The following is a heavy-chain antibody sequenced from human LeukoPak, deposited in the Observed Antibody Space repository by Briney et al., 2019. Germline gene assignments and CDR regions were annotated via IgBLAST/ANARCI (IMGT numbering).Heavy chain of an antibody. CDR3: ATTVAGYPDDYLDY. CDR2: ISSTGGDK. D-gene: IGHD6-19*01. V-gene: IGHV3-48*03. Sequence: GGSLRLSCAASGFTFSSYDMNWVRRPPGKGLEWVSYISSTGGDKYYADSVKGRFTISRDNAKNSLYLQMNSLRAEDTAVYYCATTVAGYPDDYLDYWGQGTLVTVSS. J-gene: IGHJ4*02. CDR1: GFTFSSYD.